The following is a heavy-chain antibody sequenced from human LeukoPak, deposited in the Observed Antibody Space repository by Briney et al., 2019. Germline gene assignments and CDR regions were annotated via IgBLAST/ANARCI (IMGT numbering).Heavy chain of an antibody. V-gene: IGHV3-74*01. CDR2: INSDGSST. Sequence: HPGGSLSLSCAASGVTFSSCWRHWVRQAPGKGLVWVSRINSDGSSTSYADSVKGRFTISRDNAKNTLYLQMNSLRAEDTAVYYCATGQGHGMDVWGQGTTVTVSS. CDR1: GVTFSSCW. D-gene: IGHD1-14*01. CDR3: ATGQGHGMDV. J-gene: IGHJ6*02.